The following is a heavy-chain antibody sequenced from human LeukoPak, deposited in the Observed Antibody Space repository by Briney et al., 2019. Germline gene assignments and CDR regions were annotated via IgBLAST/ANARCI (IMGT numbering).Heavy chain of an antibody. V-gene: IGHV3-23*01. J-gene: IGHJ4*02. Sequence: GGSLRLSCAASGFTFSSYAMSWVRQAPGKGLEWVSAISGSGGSTYYADSVKSRFTISRDNSKNTLYLQMNSLRAEDTALYYCAKAYRSSASAPGDYWGQGTLVTVSS. CDR2: ISGSGGST. CDR3: AKAYRSSASAPGDY. D-gene: IGHD6-6*01. CDR1: GFTFSSYA.